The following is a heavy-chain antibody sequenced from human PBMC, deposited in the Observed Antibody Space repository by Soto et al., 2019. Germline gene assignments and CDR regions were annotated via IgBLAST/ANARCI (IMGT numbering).Heavy chain of an antibody. D-gene: IGHD2-2*02. CDR2: MNPNSGNT. CDR3: ARGLYCSSTSCYTDNWFDP. Sequence: ASVKVSCKASGYTFTSYDINWLRQSTGQGLEWMGWMNPNSGNTSYAQKFQGRVTMTRNTSISTAYMELSSLRSEDTAVYYCARGLYCSSTSCYTDNWFDPWGQGTLVTVSS. V-gene: IGHV1-8*01. J-gene: IGHJ5*02. CDR1: GYTFTSYD.